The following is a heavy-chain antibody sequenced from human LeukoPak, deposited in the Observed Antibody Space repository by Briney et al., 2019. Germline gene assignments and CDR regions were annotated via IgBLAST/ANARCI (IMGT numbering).Heavy chain of an antibody. CDR3: ARERDIVVVPAASAYFDY. J-gene: IGHJ4*02. CDR2: TSYDGSNK. D-gene: IGHD2-2*01. V-gene: IGHV3-30*04. Sequence: GGSLRLSCAASGFTFSSYAMRWVRQAPGKGLEWVAVTSYDGSNKYYADSVKGRFTISRDNSKNTLYLQMNSLRAEDTAVYYCARERDIVVVPAASAYFDYWGQGTLVTVSS. CDR1: GFTFSSYA.